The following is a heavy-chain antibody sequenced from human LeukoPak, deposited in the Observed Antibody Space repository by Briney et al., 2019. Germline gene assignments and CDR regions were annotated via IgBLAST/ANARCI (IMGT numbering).Heavy chain of an antibody. V-gene: IGHV3-66*01. J-gene: IGHJ6*02. CDR3: ARERDGYCGGDCYYYYGMDV. CDR1: GSAVSSNY. D-gene: IGHD2-21*02. CDR2: IHTGGNT. Sequence: GGSLRLSCTASGSAVSSNYINWVRQAPGKGLEWVSVIHTGGNTYYADSVKGRFTISRDNSKSTVYLQMNSLRAEDTALYYCARERDGYCGGDCYYYYGMDVWGQGTTVTVSS.